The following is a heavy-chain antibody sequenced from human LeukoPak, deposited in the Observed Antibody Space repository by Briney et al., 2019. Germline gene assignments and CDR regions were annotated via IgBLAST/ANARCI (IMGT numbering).Heavy chain of an antibody. Sequence: PGGSLRLSCAASRFTFSVYAMYWVRQAPGKGLEWLAVLSYDRSNKYYADSVKGRFAVSRDNSDNTLYLQMNSLRAEDTATYYCARDAGAATYYYFYYMDLWGKGTTVTVSS. D-gene: IGHD6-13*01. CDR3: ARDAGAATYYYFYYMDL. CDR1: RFTFSVYA. V-gene: IGHV3-30*01. CDR2: LSYDRSNK. J-gene: IGHJ6*03.